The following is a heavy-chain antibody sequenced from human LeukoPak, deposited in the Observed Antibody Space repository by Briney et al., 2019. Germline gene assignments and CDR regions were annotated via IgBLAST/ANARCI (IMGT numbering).Heavy chain of an antibody. V-gene: IGHV1-46*01. D-gene: IGHD3-10*01. Sequence: ASVKVSCKASGYTFTSYYIHWVRQAPGQGLEWMGLINPSGGSTNYAQKFQGTVTMTRDTSTSTVYMELSSLRSEDTAVYYCARGPSITMVRGGQWYYYMDVWGKGTTVTISS. CDR1: GYTFTSYY. CDR3: ARGPSITMVRGGQWYYYMDV. J-gene: IGHJ6*03. CDR2: INPSGGST.